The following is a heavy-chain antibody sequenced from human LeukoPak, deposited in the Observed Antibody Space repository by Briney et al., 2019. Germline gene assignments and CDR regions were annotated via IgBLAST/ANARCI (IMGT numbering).Heavy chain of an antibody. V-gene: IGHV4-34*01. CDR3: ARGLRRATNLDY. CDR1: GGSFSGYY. D-gene: IGHD1-26*01. J-gene: IGHJ4*02. Sequence: SETLSLTCAVYGGSFSGYYWSWIRQPPGKGLEWIGEINHSGSTNYNPSLKSRVTISVDTSKNQFSLKLSSVTAADTAVYYCARGLRRATNLDYWGQGTLVTVPS. CDR2: INHSGST.